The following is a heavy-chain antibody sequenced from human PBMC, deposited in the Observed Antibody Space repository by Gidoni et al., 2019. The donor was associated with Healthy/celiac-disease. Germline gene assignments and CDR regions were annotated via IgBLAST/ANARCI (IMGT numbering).Heavy chain of an antibody. V-gene: IGHV3-30-3*01. CDR1: GFTFSSYA. CDR3: ARDPGSARPIWYFDL. D-gene: IGHD6-6*01. J-gene: IGHJ2*01. CDR2: ISYDGSNK. Sequence: QVQLVESGGGVVQPGRSLRLSCAASGFTFSSYAMPWVRQAPGKGLEWVAVISYDGSNKYYADSVKGRFTISRDNSKNTLYLQMNSLRAEDTAVYYCARDPGSARPIWYFDLWGRGTLVTVSS.